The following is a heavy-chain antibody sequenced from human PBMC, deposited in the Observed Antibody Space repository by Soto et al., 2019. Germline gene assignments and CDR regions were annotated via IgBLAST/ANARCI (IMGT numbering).Heavy chain of an antibody. V-gene: IGHV1-46*03. J-gene: IGHJ6*02. CDR2: INPSSGST. CDR1: GNTFTSYY. Sequence: GASVKVSCKASGNTFTSYYMHWVRQAPGQGLEWMGIINPSSGSTSYAQKFQGRVTMTRDTSTSTVCMELSSLRSEDTAVYYCARDRAPGWAYYYGMDVWGQGTTVTVSS. CDR3: ARDRAPGWAYYYGMDV. D-gene: IGHD1-26*01.